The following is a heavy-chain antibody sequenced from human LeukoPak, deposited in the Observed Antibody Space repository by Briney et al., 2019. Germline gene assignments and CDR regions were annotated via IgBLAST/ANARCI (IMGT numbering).Heavy chain of an antibody. Sequence: SETLSLTCTVSGGSISSYYWSWIRQHPGKGLEWIGYIYYSGSTYYNPSLKSRVTISVDTSKNQFSLKLSSETAADTAVYYCARDLAAGGAFDIWGQGTMVTVSS. J-gene: IGHJ3*02. CDR2: IYYSGST. V-gene: IGHV4-59*06. CDR1: GGSISSYY. D-gene: IGHD5-24*01. CDR3: ARDLAAGGAFDI.